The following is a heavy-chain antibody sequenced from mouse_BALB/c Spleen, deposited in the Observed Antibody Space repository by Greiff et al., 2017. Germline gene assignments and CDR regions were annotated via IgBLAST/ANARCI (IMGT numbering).Heavy chain of an antibody. CDR2: IDPANGNT. V-gene: IGHV14-3*02. Sequence: VQLQQSGAELVKPGASVKLSCTASGFNIKDTYMHWVKQRPEQGLEWIGRIDPANGNTKYDPKFQGKATITADTSSNTAYLQLSSLTSEDTAVYYCARRKLGLRGAMDYWGQGTSVTVSS. CDR3: ARRKLGLRGAMDY. J-gene: IGHJ4*01. D-gene: IGHD3-1*01. CDR1: GFNIKDTY.